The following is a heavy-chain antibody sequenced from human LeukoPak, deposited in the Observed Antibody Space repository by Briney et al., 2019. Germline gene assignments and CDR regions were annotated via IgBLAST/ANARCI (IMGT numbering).Heavy chain of an antibody. CDR3: ARGRQQLNTRNAIDI. CDR2: INPNSGGT. D-gene: IGHD6-13*01. CDR1: GYTFTGYY. J-gene: IGHJ3*02. Sequence: GASVKVSCKASGYTFTGYYMHWVRQAPGQGLEWMGWINPNSGGTNYAQKFQGRVTMTRDTSISTAYMELSRLRSDDTAVYYRARGRQQLNTRNAIDIWGQGTMVTVSS. V-gene: IGHV1-2*02.